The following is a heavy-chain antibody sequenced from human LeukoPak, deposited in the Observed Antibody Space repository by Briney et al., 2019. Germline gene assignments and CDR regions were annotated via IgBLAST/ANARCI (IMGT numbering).Heavy chain of an antibody. D-gene: IGHD2-2*01. J-gene: IGHJ4*02. Sequence: SETLSLTCAVYGGSFSGYYWSWIRQPPGKGLEWIGEINHSGSTNYNPSLKSRVTISVDTSKNQFSLKLSSVTAADTAVYYCARASMDSSTSYPYYFDYWGQGTLVTVSS. CDR3: ARASMDSSTSYPYYFDY. V-gene: IGHV4-34*01. CDR1: GGSFSGYY. CDR2: INHSGST.